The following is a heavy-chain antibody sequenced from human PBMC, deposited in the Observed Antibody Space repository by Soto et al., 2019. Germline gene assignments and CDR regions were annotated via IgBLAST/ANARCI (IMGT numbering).Heavy chain of an antibody. CDR2: ISHSGST. CDR1: GGSISDDY. Sequence: SETLSLTCTVSGGSISDDYWSWIRQPPGKGLEWIGHISHSGSTNYNPSLKSRVTISVDTSKNQFSLKLSSVTAADTAVHYCARDRAGTTFGYYYYYGMDVWGQGTTVTVSS. CDR3: ARDRAGTTFGYYYYYGMDV. J-gene: IGHJ6*02. D-gene: IGHD1-7*01. V-gene: IGHV4-59*01.